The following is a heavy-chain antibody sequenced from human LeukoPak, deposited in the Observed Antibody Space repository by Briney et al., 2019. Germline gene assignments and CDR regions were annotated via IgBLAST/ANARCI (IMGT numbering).Heavy chain of an antibody. J-gene: IGHJ3*02. Sequence: GASVKVSCKASGGTFSSYAISWVRQAPGQGLEWMGRIIPIFGIANYAQKFQGRVTITADKSTSTAYMELSSLRSEDTAVYYCAKYYYDSSGSANDASDIWGQGTMVTVSS. CDR2: IIPIFGIA. CDR3: AKYYYDSSGSANDASDI. CDR1: GGTFSSYA. V-gene: IGHV1-69*04. D-gene: IGHD3-22*01.